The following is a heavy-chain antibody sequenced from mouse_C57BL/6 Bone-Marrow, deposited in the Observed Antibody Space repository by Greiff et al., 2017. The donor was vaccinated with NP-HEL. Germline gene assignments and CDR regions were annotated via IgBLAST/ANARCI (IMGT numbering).Heavy chain of an antibody. V-gene: IGHV1-69*01. CDR3: ARGVTTVVGY. CDR1: GYTFTSYW. D-gene: IGHD1-1*01. CDR2: IDPSDSYT. Sequence: QVQLQQPGAELVMPGASVKLSCKASGYTFTSYWMHWVKQRPGQGLEWIGEIDPSDSYTNYNQKFKGKATLTADKSSSTAYMQLSSLTSEDSAVYYCARGVTTVVGYWGPATTLTVSS. J-gene: IGHJ2*01.